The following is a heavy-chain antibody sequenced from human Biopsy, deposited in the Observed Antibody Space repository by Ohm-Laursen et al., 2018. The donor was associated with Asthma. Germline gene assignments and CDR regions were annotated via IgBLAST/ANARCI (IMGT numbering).Heavy chain of an antibody. CDR2: ISVYNGNT. CDR1: GYTFNSAG. Sequence: GSSVKVSCKTSGYTFNSAGITWVRQAPGQGLEWMGWISVYNGNTKVAQKLQDRVTMITDTSTSTAYMELRSLRSDDTAVYFCARAVDYSHYYGIDVWGQVTTVTVS. CDR3: ARAVDYSHYYGIDV. J-gene: IGHJ6*02. D-gene: IGHD3-10*01. V-gene: IGHV1-18*01.